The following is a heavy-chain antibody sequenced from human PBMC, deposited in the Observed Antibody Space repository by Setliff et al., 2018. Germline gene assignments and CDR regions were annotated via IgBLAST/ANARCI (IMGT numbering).Heavy chain of an antibody. CDR2: VYYTGRT. J-gene: IGHJ4*01. CDR1: GGSVSSGYYY. Sequence: SETLSLTCNVSGGSVSSGYYYWDWIRQPPGKGLEWIGTVYYTGRTYYNPSLKSRVTIAVDAPDNHFSLKLRSVTAADTAVYYCARAPSDLGVEWLFNNYFDYWGHGILVTVSS. CDR3: ARAPSDLGVEWLFNNYFDY. D-gene: IGHD3-3*01. V-gene: IGHV4-39*02.